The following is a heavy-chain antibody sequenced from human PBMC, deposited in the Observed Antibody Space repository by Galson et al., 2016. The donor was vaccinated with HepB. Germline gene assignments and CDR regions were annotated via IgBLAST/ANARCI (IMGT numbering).Heavy chain of an antibody. V-gene: IGHV3-30-3*02. CDR1: GFAFSTYA. CDR3: ARGASGTTHGPNWFDP. J-gene: IGHJ5*02. D-gene: IGHD1-1*01. CDR2: ISFDGTNK. Sequence: SPRLSCATSGFAFSTYAMHWVRQAPGKGLEWVAVISFDGTNKYYAESVKGRFTISRDTSKNTVSLQMTSLKGEDTAVYYCARGASGTTHGPNWFDPWGQGTRVTVAS.